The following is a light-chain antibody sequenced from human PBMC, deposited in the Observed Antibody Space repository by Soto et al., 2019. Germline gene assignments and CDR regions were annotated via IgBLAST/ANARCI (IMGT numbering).Light chain of an antibody. CDR2: DAS. J-gene: IGKJ4*01. V-gene: IGKV3-15*01. CDR1: QTVYNN. Sequence: EIVMTQSPATLSVSPGEGATLSCKASQTVYNNLAWDQQRPGQPPRLLIYDASTRATGISARFSGSGYGTEFTLTISRLKSEDFAVYFCEQCRHWPLTLGGGTNVEIK. CDR3: EQCRHWPLT.